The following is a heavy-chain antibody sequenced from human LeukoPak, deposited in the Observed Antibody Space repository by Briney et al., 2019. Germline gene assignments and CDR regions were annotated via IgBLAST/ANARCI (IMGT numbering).Heavy chain of an antibody. Sequence: WGSLKISCKGSGYSFTDYRLGWVPQMAGKGPEWIGIIYPRDSGTRYSSSFQGQVTISADRSISTAYLQWSSLKASDTAIYYCARHIVTGTSSFYAFDLWGQGTMVTVSS. CDR2: IYPRDSGT. V-gene: IGHV5-51*01. D-gene: IGHD1-7*01. CDR1: GYSFTDYR. J-gene: IGHJ3*01. CDR3: ARHIVTGTSSFYAFDL.